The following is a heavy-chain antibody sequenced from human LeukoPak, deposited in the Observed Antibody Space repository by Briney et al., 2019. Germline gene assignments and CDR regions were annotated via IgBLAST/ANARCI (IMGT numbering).Heavy chain of an antibody. Sequence: ASVKVSCKASGYTFTKYTVHWVRQAPGQRLEWMGWINTDNGITKYSQKFQGRLTITRDTSASTAYMELTSLRSEDTAVYFCARDSFGTSRPSDYWGRGTLVTVSA. CDR3: ARDSFGTSRPSDY. CDR1: GYTFTKYT. V-gene: IGHV1-3*04. D-gene: IGHD2-2*01. J-gene: IGHJ4*02. CDR2: INTDNGIT.